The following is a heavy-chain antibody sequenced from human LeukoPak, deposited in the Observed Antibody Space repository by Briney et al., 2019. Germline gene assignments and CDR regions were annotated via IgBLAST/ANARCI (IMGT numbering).Heavy chain of an antibody. CDR1: GVSTSTYY. D-gene: IGHD3-10*01. J-gene: IGHJ4*02. V-gene: IGHV4-59*08. CDR3: ASTSGID. Sequence: PSETLSLTCTVSGVSTSTYYWSWIRQPPGKGPEWIGCIYNSGYTDYNPSLKSRVIISVDTSKNQFSLRLSSVTAADTAVYYCASTSGIDWGQGTLVTVSS. CDR2: IYNSGYT.